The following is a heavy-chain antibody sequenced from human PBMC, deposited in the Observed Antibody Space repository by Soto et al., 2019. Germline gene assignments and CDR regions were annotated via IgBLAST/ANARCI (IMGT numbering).Heavy chain of an antibody. D-gene: IGHD3-9*01. CDR3: ATSFRYFDN. V-gene: IGHV3-23*01. J-gene: IGHJ4*02. Sequence: PGGALRRCCAGSGFTPTTTPLSWVRQPPGKGLEWVTTISGTASRTYYVDSVNGRFFISGDNAKNTVTLQMNNLTLDDTAVYYCATSFRYFDNWGQGTRVTVSS. CDR2: ISGTASRT. CDR1: GFTPTTTP.